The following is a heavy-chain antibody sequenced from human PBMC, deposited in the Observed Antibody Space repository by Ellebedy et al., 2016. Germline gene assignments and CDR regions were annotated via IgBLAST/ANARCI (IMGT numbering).Heavy chain of an antibody. CDR2: IYSGGST. Sequence: GESLKISCAASGFTVSSNYMSWVRQAPGKGLEWVSVIYSGGSTYYADSVKGRFTISRDNSKNTLYLQMNSLRAEDTAVYYCARGGFWVAVAGTSEYFQHWGQGTLVTVSS. CDR3: ARGGFWVAVAGTSEYFQH. J-gene: IGHJ1*01. CDR1: GFTVSSNY. D-gene: IGHD6-19*01. V-gene: IGHV3-66*01.